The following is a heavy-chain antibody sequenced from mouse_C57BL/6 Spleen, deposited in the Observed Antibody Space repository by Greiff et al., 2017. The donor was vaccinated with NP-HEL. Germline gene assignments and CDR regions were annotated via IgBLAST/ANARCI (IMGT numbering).Heavy chain of an antibody. J-gene: IGHJ3*01. V-gene: IGHV1-66*01. Sequence: QVQLQQSGPELVKPGASVKISCKASGYSFTSYYIHWVKQRPGQGLEWIGWIYPGSGTTNYNEKFKGKATLTAATSSRTAYMQLSSLTSEDSAVYYCARPYGSSFWFAYWGKGTLVTVS. CDR3: ARPYGSSFWFAY. CDR1: GYSFTSYY. D-gene: IGHD1-1*01. CDR2: IYPGSGTT.